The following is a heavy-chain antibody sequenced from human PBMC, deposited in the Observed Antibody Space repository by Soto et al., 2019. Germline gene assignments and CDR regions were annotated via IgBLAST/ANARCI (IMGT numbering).Heavy chain of an antibody. Sequence: GESLKISCKGSGYSFSSYWIGWVRQMPGKGLEWMGINNPADFDTRYSPSLQGQVTISADKSISTAYLQWSSLKASDTAMYFCARHRGYCITTTCYDAFDIWGQGTMVTVSS. CDR2: NNPADFDT. D-gene: IGHD2-2*03. CDR3: ARHRGYCITTTCYDAFDI. J-gene: IGHJ3*02. V-gene: IGHV5-51*01. CDR1: GYSFSSYW.